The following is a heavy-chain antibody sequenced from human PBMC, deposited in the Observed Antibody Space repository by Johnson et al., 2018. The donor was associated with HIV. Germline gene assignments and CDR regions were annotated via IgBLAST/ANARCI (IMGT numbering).Heavy chain of an antibody. Sequence: VQLVESGGGLVQPGGSLRLSCAASGFTFSSYWMHWVRQAPGKGLVWASRINSDGSSTSYADSVKGRFTISRDNAKNTLYLQMNSLRAEDTAVYYCAKEGWAAAQEGWGAFDIWGQGTMVTVSS. CDR2: INSDGSST. CDR1: GFTFSSYW. V-gene: IGHV3-74*01. CDR3: AKEGWAAAQEGWGAFDI. J-gene: IGHJ3*02. D-gene: IGHD6-13*01.